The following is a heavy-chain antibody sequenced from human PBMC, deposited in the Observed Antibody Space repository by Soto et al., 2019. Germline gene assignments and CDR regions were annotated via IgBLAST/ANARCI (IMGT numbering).Heavy chain of an antibody. V-gene: IGHV1-18*01. Sequence: QVQLVQSGAEVKKPGASVKVSCKASGYTFTSYGISWVRQAPGQGLEWMGWISAYNGNTNYAQKLQGRVTMTTDTSTSTSYMELRSLRFDDTAVYYCARDVGEWELPPYAEYFQHWGQGTLVTVSS. CDR2: ISAYNGNT. CDR1: GYTFTSYG. CDR3: ARDVGEWELPPYAEYFQH. D-gene: IGHD1-26*01. J-gene: IGHJ1*01.